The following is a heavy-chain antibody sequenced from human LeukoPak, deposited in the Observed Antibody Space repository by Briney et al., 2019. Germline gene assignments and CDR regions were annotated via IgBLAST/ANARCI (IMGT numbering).Heavy chain of an antibody. D-gene: IGHD4-11*01. CDR1: GFTFSNYW. CDR2: INQDGSEI. Sequence: PGGSLRLSCAASGFTFSNYWMSWVRQAPGKGLEWVANINQDGSEIYYVDSVKGRFTISRDNAQHTVDLHMNILRAEDTAVYYCAKDAQRGFDYSNSLEYWGQGTLVTVSS. J-gene: IGHJ4*02. V-gene: IGHV3-7*01. CDR3: AKDAQRGFDYSNSLEY.